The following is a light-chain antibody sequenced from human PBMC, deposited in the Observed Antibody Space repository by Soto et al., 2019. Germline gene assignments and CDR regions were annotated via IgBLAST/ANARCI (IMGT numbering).Light chain of an antibody. J-gene: IGKJ2*01. Sequence: DIQMTQSPSTLSASVGDRVTITCRASQTITSKLAWYQQRPGKAPKLLIYDASSLDTGVPSRFSGSGSGTDFTLTVSSLQPDDVATYYCQQYKTSSYAFGQGTKLEIK. CDR3: QQYKTSSYA. CDR1: QTITSK. V-gene: IGKV1-5*01. CDR2: DAS.